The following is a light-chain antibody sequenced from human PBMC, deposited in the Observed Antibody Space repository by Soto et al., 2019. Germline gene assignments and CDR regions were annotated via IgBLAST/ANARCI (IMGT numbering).Light chain of an antibody. Sequence: QSVLTQPPSASGTPGQRVTISCSGSSSNIGSNYVYWYQHLPGTAPKLLISRDNQRPSGVPDRFSGSKSATSASLAISGLRSEDEADYFCAAWDDSLSGLYVFGTGTQLTVL. CDR2: RDN. J-gene: IGLJ1*01. CDR3: AAWDDSLSGLYV. CDR1: SSNIGSNY. V-gene: IGLV1-47*01.